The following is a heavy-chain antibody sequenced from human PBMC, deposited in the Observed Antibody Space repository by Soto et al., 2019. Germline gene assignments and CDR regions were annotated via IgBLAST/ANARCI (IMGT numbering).Heavy chain of an antibody. V-gene: IGHV2-5*02. CDR3: AHRPVVVGAYYFDY. J-gene: IGHJ4*02. CDR1: GFSLTTSGAA. D-gene: IGHD2-21*01. Sequence: QITLKESGPTLVKPTQTLTLTCMFSGFSLTTSGAAVAWIRQSPGKALEWLALIYWDDDKRYNPSLKSRLTITKDTSKNQVDLTMTNMDPVDTGTYYCAHRPVVVGAYYFDYWGQGTLVTVSS. CDR2: IYWDDDK.